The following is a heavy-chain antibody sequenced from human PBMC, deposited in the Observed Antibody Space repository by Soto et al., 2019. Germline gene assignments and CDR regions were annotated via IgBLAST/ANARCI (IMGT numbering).Heavy chain of an antibody. CDR3: ARSTYYYDSSGYGFYYFDY. CDR2: IDWDDDK. J-gene: IGHJ4*02. V-gene: IGHV2-70*11. D-gene: IGHD3-22*01. CDR1: WFSLSTSGMC. Sequence: SGPTLVNPTQTLTLTCTFSWFSLSTSGMCVSWIRQPPGKALEWLARIDWDDDKYYSTSLKTRLTISKDTSKNQVVLTMTNMDPVDTATYYCARSTYYYDSSGYGFYYFDYWGQGTLVTVSS.